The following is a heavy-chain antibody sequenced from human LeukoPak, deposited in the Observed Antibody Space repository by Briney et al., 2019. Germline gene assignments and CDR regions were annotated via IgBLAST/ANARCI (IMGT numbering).Heavy chain of an antibody. Sequence: ASVKVSCKASGYTFTGYYTHWVRQAPGQGLEWMGWINPNSGGTNYAQKFQGRVTMTRDTSISTAYMELSRLRSDDTAVYYCARGAGSSSGWYRNWFDPWGQGTLVTVSS. J-gene: IGHJ5*02. CDR1: GYTFTGYY. V-gene: IGHV1-2*02. CDR3: ARGAGSSSGWYRNWFDP. D-gene: IGHD6-19*01. CDR2: INPNSGGT.